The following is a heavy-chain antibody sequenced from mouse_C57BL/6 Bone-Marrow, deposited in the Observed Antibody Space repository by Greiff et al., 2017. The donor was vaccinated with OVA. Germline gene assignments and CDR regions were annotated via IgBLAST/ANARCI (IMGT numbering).Heavy chain of an antibody. CDR2: INYDGSST. CDR3: ARVYDYDPYYFDY. J-gene: IGHJ2*01. V-gene: IGHV5-16*01. D-gene: IGHD2-4*01. Sequence: EVKLVESEGGLVQPGSSMKLSCTASGFTFSDYYMAWVRQVPEKGLEWVANINYDGSSTYYLDSLKSRFIISRDNAKNILYLQMSSLKSEDTATYYCARVYDYDPYYFDYWGQGTTLTVSS. CDR1: GFTFSDYY.